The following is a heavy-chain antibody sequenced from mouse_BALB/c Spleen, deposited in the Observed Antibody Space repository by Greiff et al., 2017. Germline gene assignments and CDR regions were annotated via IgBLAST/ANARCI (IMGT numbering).Heavy chain of an antibody. CDR2: IDPANGNT. CDR3: ARSITTVVARGAY. Sequence: VHVKQSGAELVKPGASVKLSCTASGFNIKDTYMHWVKQRPEQGLEWIGRIDPANGNTKYDPKFQGKATITADTSSNTAYLQLSSLTSEDTAVYYCARSITTVVARGAYWGQGTLVTVSA. V-gene: IGHV14-3*02. D-gene: IGHD1-1*01. CDR1: GFNIKDTY. J-gene: IGHJ3*01.